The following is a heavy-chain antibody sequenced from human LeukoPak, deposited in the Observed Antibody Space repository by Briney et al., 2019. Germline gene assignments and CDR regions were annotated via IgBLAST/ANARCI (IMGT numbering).Heavy chain of an antibody. V-gene: IGHV1-69*05. CDR3: ASASIPAAPVMDV. D-gene: IGHD2-2*01. J-gene: IGHJ6*03. CDR2: IIPIFGTA. CDR1: GGTFSSYA. Sequence: SVKVSCKASGGTFSSYAISWVRQAPGQGLEWMGGIIPIFGTANYAQRFQGRVTITTDESTSTAYMELSSLGSEDTAVYYCASASIPAAPVMDVWGKGTTVTVSS.